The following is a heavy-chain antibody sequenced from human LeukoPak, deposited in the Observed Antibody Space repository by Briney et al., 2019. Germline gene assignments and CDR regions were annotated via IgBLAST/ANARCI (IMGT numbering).Heavy chain of an antibody. J-gene: IGHJ4*02. CDR2: IYYSGST. V-gene: IGHV4-39*07. D-gene: IGHD3-22*01. CDR1: GGSISSSSYY. Sequence: RSSETLSLTCTVSGGSISSSSYYWGWIRQPPGKGLEWIGSIYYSGSTYYNPSLKSRVTISVDTSKNQFSLKLSSVTAADTAVYYCASPAGSSGSLFDYWGQGTLVTVSS. CDR3: ASPAGSSGSLFDY.